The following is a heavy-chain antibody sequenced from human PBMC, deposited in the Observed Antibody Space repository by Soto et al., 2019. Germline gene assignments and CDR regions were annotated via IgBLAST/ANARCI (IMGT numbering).Heavy chain of an antibody. J-gene: IGHJ4*02. D-gene: IGHD3-16*01. CDR1: GGSISSYY. CDR3: ARRYGSSFDY. Sequence: QVQLQESGPGLVKPSETLSLTCTVSGGSISSYYWSWIRQPPGKGLEWIGYIYYSGSTNYNPSLKSRVTISVNPSKNQFSLKLSSVTAAATAVYYCARRYGSSFDYWGQGTPVTVSS. V-gene: IGHV4-59*08. CDR2: IYYSGST.